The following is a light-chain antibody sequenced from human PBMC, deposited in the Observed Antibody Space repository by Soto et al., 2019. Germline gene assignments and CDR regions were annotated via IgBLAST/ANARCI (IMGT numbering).Light chain of an antibody. CDR3: SSYTSSSTVVV. Sequence: QSVLTQPASVSGSPGQPITISCTGTSSDVGGYNHVSWYEQHPGKAPKLMIYEVSNRPSGVSNRFCGSKSGNTASQTISGLQAGAEADYYCSSYTSSSTVVVFGGRIKVTV. V-gene: IGLV2-14*01. CDR2: EVS. J-gene: IGLJ2*01. CDR1: SSDVGGYNH.